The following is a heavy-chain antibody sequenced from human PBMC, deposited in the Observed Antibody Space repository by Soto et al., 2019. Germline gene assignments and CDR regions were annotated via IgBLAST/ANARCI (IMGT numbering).Heavy chain of an antibody. D-gene: IGHD2-15*01. CDR2: ISSDGLNK. J-gene: IGHJ4*02. V-gene: IGHV3-30*03. CDR1: GFTFSNNG. Sequence: QVQLVESGGGAVQPGRSLRLSCAASGFTFSNNGIHWVRQAPGKGLEWVAVISSDGLNKYYADSVKCRFTISRDNSKNTLFLQMNRLRVEDTAVYYCAMDLYGGSSRFDYWGQGTLVTVSS. CDR3: AMDLYGGSSRFDY.